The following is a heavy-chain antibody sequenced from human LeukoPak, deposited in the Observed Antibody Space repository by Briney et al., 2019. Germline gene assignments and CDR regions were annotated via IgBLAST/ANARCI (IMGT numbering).Heavy chain of an antibody. V-gene: IGHV1-2*02. CDR1: GYTFTGYY. Sequence: ASVKVSCKASGYTFTGYYMHWVRQAPGQGLEWMGWINPNSGGTNYAQKFQGRVTMTRDTSISTAYMELSRLRSDDTAVYYCARAEVRYDMLTGRFDYWGQGALVTVSS. J-gene: IGHJ4*02. CDR3: ARAEVRYDMLTGRFDY. CDR2: INPNSGGT. D-gene: IGHD3-9*01.